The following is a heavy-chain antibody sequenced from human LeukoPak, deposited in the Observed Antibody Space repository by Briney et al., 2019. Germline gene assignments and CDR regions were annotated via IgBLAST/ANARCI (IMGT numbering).Heavy chain of an antibody. Sequence: SETLSLTCAVSGYSISSGYYWGWIRQPPGKGLEWIGSIYPSGITYYNPSLKSRVTMSVDTSKNQFSLNLSSVTAADTAVYYCARVLGVGYGYDYWGQGTLVTVSS. J-gene: IGHJ4*02. CDR2: IYPSGIT. V-gene: IGHV4-38-2*01. CDR3: ARVLGVGYGYDY. D-gene: IGHD5-18*01. CDR1: GYSISSGYY.